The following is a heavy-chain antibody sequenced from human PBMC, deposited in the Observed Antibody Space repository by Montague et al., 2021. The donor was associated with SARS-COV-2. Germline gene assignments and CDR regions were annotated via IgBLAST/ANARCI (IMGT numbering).Heavy chain of an antibody. V-gene: IGHV2-70*01. CDR3: ARSLLWFGEVNAFDV. CDR1: GFSLSTSGMC. J-gene: IGHJ3*01. CDR2: IDWDDDK. D-gene: IGHD3-10*01. Sequence: PALVKPTQILTLTCTFSGFSLSTSGMCVSWIRQPPGKALEWLALIDWDDDKYYSTSLKTRRTISKDTSNNQVVLTMTNMDPVDTATYYCARSLLWFGEVNAFDVWGQGTMVTVSS.